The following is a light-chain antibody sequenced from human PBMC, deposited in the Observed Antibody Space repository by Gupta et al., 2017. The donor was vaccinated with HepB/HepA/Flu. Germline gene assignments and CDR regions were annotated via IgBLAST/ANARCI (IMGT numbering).Light chain of an antibody. Sequence: DIVLTQSPATLSFSPGARATHSFRASQTVGSNYVAWYQQKPGQAPRLLIYWASTRATGIPDRFSGSGSGTDFTLTISRLEPADFAVYYCQQYGGSPWTFGQGTKVEIK. CDR1: QTVGSNY. CDR2: WAS. CDR3: QQYGGSPWT. V-gene: IGKV3-20*01. J-gene: IGKJ1*01.